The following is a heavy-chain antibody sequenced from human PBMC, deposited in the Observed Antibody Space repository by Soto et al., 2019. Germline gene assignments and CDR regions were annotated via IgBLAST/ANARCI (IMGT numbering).Heavy chain of an antibody. Sequence: PGVSLRLSCAASGFTFSSYAMHWVRQAPGKGLEWVAVISYDGSNKYYADSVKGRFTISSDNSKNTLYLQMNRLRAEDTAVYNCGREKRAGKTLDYWGQGAL. CDR3: GREKRAGKTLDY. CDR2: ISYDGSNK. J-gene: IGHJ4*02. V-gene: IGHV3-30-3*01. CDR1: GFTFSSYA.